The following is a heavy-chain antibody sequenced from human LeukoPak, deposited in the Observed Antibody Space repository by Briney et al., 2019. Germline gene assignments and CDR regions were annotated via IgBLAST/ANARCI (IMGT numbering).Heavy chain of an antibody. J-gene: IGHJ4*02. CDR1: GFTFSDYY. V-gene: IGHV3-11*01. D-gene: IGHD5-18*01. CDR3: AKERDTAMVVEDY. CDR2: ISSSGSTI. Sequence: GGSLRLSCAASGFTFSDYYMSWIRQAPGKGLEWVSYISSSGSTIYYADSVKGRFTISRDNAKNSLYLQMNSLRAEDTAVYYCAKERDTAMVVEDYWGQGTLVTVSS.